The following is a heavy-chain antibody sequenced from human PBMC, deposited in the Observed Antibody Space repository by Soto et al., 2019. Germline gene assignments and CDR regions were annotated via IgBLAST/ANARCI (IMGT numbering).Heavy chain of an antibody. Sequence: GGSLRLSCAASGFTFSNFGMHWVRQAPGKGLEWVAVMSYDGSNKYYADSVKGRFTISRDNSKNTLYLQMNSLRTEDTAVHYCAKKVPDIAESGVDYWGQGTLVTVSS. CDR3: AKKVPDIAESGVDY. J-gene: IGHJ4*02. CDR2: MSYDGSNK. CDR1: GFTFSNFG. V-gene: IGHV3-30*18. D-gene: IGHD6-13*01.